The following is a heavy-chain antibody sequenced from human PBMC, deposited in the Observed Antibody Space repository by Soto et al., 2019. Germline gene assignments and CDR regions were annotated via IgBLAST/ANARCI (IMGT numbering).Heavy chain of an antibody. CDR1: GFTFNTYG. D-gene: IGHD2-8*02. V-gene: IGHV3-33*08. CDR3: ARADCTGAQSNSLPFTAGEDV. Sequence: QVQLVESGGGVVQPGGSLRLSCTTSGFTFNTYGMHWVRQAPGKGLEWVAIICYGGSNKYYADSVKGRFTISRDKSKNTVDLEFISIGGEKTDLSLCARADCTGAQSNSLPFTAGEDVWGQVATGSVSS. J-gene: IGHJ6*01. CDR2: ICYGGSNK.